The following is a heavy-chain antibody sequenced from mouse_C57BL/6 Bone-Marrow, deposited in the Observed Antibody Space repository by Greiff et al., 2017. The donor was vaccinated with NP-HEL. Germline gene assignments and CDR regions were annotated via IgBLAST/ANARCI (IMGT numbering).Heavy chain of an antibody. CDR2: INPGSGGT. D-gene: IGHD3-2*02. V-gene: IGHV1-54*01. J-gene: IGHJ2*01. CDR3: ARRTAQATR. Sequence: QVQLQQSGAELVRPGTSVKVSCKASGYAFTNYLIEWVKQRPGQGLEWIGVINPGSGGTNYNEKFKGKATLTADKSSSTAYMQLSSLTSEDSAVYFCARRTAQATRWGQGTTLTVSS. CDR1: GYAFTNYL.